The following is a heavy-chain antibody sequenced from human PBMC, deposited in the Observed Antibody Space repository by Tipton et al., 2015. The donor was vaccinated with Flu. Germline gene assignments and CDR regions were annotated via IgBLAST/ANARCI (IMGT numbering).Heavy chain of an antibody. CDR2: ISSSSSYI. V-gene: IGHV3-21*01. CDR1: GFTFSSYS. Sequence: GSLRLSCAASGFTFSSYSMNWVRQAPGKGLEWVSSISSSSSYIYYADSVKGRFTISRDNAKNSLYLQMNSLRAEDTAAYYCARSVVPAAIDYWGQGTLVTVSS. CDR3: ARSVVPAAIDY. D-gene: IGHD2-2*01. J-gene: IGHJ4*02.